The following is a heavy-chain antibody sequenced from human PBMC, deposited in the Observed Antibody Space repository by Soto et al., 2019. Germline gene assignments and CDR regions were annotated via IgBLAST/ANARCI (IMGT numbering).Heavy chain of an antibody. J-gene: IGHJ5*02. Sequence: QVQLQESGPGLVKSSQTLSLTCTVSGGSISSGGYYWSWIRQHPGKGLEWIGYIYYSGSTYYNPSLKSRVTISVDTSKNQFSLKLSSVTAADTAVYYCARGGYCSSTSCSRFDPWGQGTLVTVSS. D-gene: IGHD2-2*01. CDR1: GGSISSGGYY. CDR3: ARGGYCSSTSCSRFDP. CDR2: IYYSGST. V-gene: IGHV4-31*03.